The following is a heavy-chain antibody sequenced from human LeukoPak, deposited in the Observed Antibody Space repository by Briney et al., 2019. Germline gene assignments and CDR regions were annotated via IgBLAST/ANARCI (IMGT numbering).Heavy chain of an antibody. CDR3: AREPTGHFDY. D-gene: IGHD3-9*01. Sequence: GGSLRLSCAAPGFTFSSYAMSWVRQTPGKGLEWASAISGNGGSTYYADSVKGRVTISRDNSKSTLYLQMNSLRAEDTAVYYCAREPTGHFDYWGQGTLVTVSS. J-gene: IGHJ4*02. CDR1: GFTFSSYA. V-gene: IGHV3-23*01. CDR2: ISGNGGST.